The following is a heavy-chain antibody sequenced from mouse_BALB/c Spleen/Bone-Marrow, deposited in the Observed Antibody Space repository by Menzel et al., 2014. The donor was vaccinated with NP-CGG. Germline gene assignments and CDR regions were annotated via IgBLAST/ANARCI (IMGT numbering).Heavy chain of an antibody. Sequence: EVKVVESGGGLVKPGGSLKLSCAAPGFAFSSYDMSWVRQTPEKRLEWVATISSGGSYTYYPDSVKGRFTISRDNARNTLYLQMSSLRSEDTALYYCARPLTGAYFDYWGQGTTLTVSS. D-gene: IGHD4-1*01. CDR2: ISSGGSYT. J-gene: IGHJ2*01. V-gene: IGHV5-9*02. CDR3: ARPLTGAYFDY. CDR1: GFAFSSYD.